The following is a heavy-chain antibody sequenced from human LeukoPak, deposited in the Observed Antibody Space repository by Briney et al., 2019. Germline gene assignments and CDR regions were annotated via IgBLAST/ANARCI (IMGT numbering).Heavy chain of an antibody. D-gene: IGHD3-22*01. V-gene: IGHV3-23*01. CDR2: ISGSGGST. Sequence: PGGSLRLSCAASGFTFSSYGMSWVRQAPGKGLEWVSAISGSGGSTYYADSVKGRFTISRDNSKNTLYLQMNSLRAEDTAVYYCARDDYDSSGYYCGVDIWGQGTMVTVSS. CDR1: GFTFSSYG. J-gene: IGHJ3*02. CDR3: ARDDYDSSGYYCGVDI.